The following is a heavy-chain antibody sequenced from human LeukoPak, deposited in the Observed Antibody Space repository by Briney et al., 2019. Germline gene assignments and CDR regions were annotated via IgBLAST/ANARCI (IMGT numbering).Heavy chain of an antibody. D-gene: IGHD5-18*01. CDR1: GFTFSSYW. J-gene: IGHJ6*03. V-gene: IGHV3-7*01. CDR2: IKQDGSEK. Sequence: GGSLRLSCAASGFTFSSYWMSWVRQAPGKGLEWVANIKQDGSEKYYVDSVKGRFTISRDNAKNSLYLQMNSLRAEDTAVYYCARGSSSWIQLRPLHYYMDVWGKGTTVTVSS. CDR3: ARGSSSWIQLRPLHYYMDV.